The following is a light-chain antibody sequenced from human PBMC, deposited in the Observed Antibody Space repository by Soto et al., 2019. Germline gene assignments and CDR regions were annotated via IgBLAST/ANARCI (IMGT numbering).Light chain of an antibody. CDR3: CSYAGTYWV. CDR1: SSDVGAYNY. Sequence: QSALTQPRSVSGSPGQSVTISCTGTSSDVGAYNYVSWYQRHPGKAPKLMIYDVDKRPSGVPDDFSGSKSGNTASLTISGLQDEDEADYFCCSYAGTYWVFGGGTKLTVL. CDR2: DVD. J-gene: IGLJ3*02. V-gene: IGLV2-11*01.